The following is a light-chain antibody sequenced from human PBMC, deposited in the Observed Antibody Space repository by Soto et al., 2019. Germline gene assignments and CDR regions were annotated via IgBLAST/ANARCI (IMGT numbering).Light chain of an antibody. Sequence: DIQMTQSPSTLSAFVGDRVTITCRASQSISTWLAWYQQKPGKAPNLLIYKASYLQSGVPSRFSGSGSGTEFTLTISNLQPDDFATYYCQPYDLPPWTFGLGTKVDIK. CDR3: QPYDLPPWT. J-gene: IGKJ1*01. V-gene: IGKV1-5*03. CDR2: KAS. CDR1: QSISTW.